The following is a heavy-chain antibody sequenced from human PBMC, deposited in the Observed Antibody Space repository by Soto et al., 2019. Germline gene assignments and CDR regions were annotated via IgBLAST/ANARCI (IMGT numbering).Heavy chain of an antibody. J-gene: IGHJ6*02. CDR2: INPNSGGT. CDR1: GYTFTGYY. D-gene: IGHD2-15*01. V-gene: IGHV1-2*04. CDR3: PTHGGCSGGSCYSDYYYGMDV. Sequence: GASVKVSCKASGYTFTGYYMHWVRQAPGQGLEWMGWINPNSGGTNYAQKFQGWVTMTRDTSISTAYMELSRLRSDDTAVYYCPTHGGCSGGSCYSDYYYGMDVWGQGTTVTVSS.